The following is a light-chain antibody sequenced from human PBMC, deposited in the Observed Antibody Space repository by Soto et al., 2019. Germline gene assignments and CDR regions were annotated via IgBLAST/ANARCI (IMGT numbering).Light chain of an antibody. CDR1: QSVSSGY. J-gene: IGKJ4*01. CDR3: QKYGSSPLT. CDR2: GAS. Sequence: EIVLTQSPGTLSLSPGERATLSCGASQSVSSGYLAWYQQKPGQAPRLLIYGASSRATGIPDRFSGSGSGTDFTLTISRLEPEDFAVYYCQKYGSSPLTFGGGTKVDIK. V-gene: IGKV3-20*01.